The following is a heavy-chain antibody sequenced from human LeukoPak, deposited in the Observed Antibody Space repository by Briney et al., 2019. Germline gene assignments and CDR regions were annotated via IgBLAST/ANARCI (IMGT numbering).Heavy chain of an antibody. Sequence: GGSLRLSCAASGFTFSSYGMHWVRQAPGKGLEWVANIKQDGSEKYYVDSVKGRFTISRDNAKNSLYLQMNSLRAEDTAVYYCASGSGWYMGFDYWGQGTLVTVSS. D-gene: IGHD6-19*01. CDR1: GFTFSSYG. J-gene: IGHJ4*02. CDR2: IKQDGSEK. CDR3: ASGSGWYMGFDY. V-gene: IGHV3-7*01.